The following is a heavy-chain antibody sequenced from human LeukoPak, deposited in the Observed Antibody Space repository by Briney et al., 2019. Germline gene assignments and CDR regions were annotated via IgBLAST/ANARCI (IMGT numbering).Heavy chain of an antibody. CDR3: ARRRPRDSIGATRVRPYYFDY. CDR2: INHSGST. Sequence: TTSETLSLTCAVYGGSFSGYYWSRIRQPPGKGLEWIGEINHSGSTNYNPSPKSRVTISVDTSKNQFSLKLSSVTAADTAVYYCARRRPRDSIGATRVRPYYFDYWGQGTLVTVSS. CDR1: GGSFSGYY. V-gene: IGHV4-34*01. J-gene: IGHJ4*02. D-gene: IGHD1-26*01.